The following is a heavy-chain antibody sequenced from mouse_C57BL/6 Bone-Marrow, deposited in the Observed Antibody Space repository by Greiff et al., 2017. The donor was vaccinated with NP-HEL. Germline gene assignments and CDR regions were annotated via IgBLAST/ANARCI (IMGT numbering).Heavy chain of an antibody. V-gene: IGHV1-26*01. CDR1: GYTFTDYY. J-gene: IGHJ2*01. CDR2: INPNNGGT. D-gene: IGHD1-1*01. CDR3: ARPHYGSSPYYFDY. Sequence: EVQLQQSGPELVKPGASVKISCKASGYTFTDYYMNWVKQSHGKSLEWIGDINPNNGGTSYNQKFKGKATLTVDKSSSTAYMELRSLTSEVSAVYYCARPHYGSSPYYFDYWGQGTTLTVSS.